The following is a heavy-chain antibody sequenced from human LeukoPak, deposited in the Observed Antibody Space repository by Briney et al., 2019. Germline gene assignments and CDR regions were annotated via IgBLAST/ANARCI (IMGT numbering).Heavy chain of an antibody. CDR1: GFSFSTFA. V-gene: IGHV3-30-3*01. CDR3: AKDEGGITMIEPNYYFDY. CDR2: ISSDGSNK. D-gene: IGHD3-22*01. Sequence: GGSLRLSCAASGFSFSTFAMHWARQAPGKGLEWVAVISSDGSNKYTADSVKGRFTISRDNSKNTLYLQMNSLRAEDTAVYYCAKDEGGITMIEPNYYFDYWGQGTLVTVSS. J-gene: IGHJ4*02.